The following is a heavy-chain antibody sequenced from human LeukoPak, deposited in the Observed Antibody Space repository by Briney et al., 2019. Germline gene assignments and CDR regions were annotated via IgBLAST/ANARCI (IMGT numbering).Heavy chain of an antibody. CDR3: ARLTVFSSSWLAYYMDV. D-gene: IGHD6-13*01. J-gene: IGHJ6*03. CDR2: ISSSGSTI. Sequence: GGSLRLSCAASGFTFSDYYMSWIRQAPGKGLEWVSYISSSGSTIYYADSVKGRFTISRDNAKNSLYLQMNSLRAEDTPVYYCARLTVFSSSWLAYYMDVWGKGTTVTVSS. V-gene: IGHV3-11*04. CDR1: GFTFSDYY.